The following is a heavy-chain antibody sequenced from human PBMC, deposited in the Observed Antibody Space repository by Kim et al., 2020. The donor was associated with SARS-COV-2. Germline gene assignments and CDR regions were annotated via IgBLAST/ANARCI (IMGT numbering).Heavy chain of an antibody. CDR3: ARDQSYID. CDR1: GFTFSSYW. CDR2: INSDGSST. D-gene: IGHD3-16*01. J-gene: IGHJ4*02. Sequence: AGSLRLSCAASGFTFSSYWMHWVRQAPGNGLVWVSRINSDGSSTTYADSVKGRFTISRDNAKNTLYLQMNGLRAEDTAVYYCARDQSYIDWGQGTLVTVSS. V-gene: IGHV3-74*01.